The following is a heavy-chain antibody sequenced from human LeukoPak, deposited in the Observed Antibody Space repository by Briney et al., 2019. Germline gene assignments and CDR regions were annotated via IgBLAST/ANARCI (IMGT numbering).Heavy chain of an antibody. CDR2: IRYDGRNK. Sequence: GGSLRLSCAASGFTFSSYGMHWVRQAPGKGLEWAAFIRYDGRNKYYTDSVKGRFTIARDNSKNTLYLQMNSLRAEDTAVYYCAKDLGYGDYYFDYWGQGTLVTVSS. J-gene: IGHJ4*02. CDR1: GFTFSSYG. V-gene: IGHV3-30*02. CDR3: AKDLGYGDYYFDY. D-gene: IGHD4-17*01.